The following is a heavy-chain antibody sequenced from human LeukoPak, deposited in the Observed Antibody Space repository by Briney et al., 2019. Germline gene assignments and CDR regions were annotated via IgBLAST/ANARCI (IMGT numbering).Heavy chain of an antibody. J-gene: IGHJ3*02. CDR1: GYTFTSYG. V-gene: IGHV1-18*01. Sequence: ASVKVSCKASGYTFTSYGISWVRQAPGQGLEWMGWISAYNGNTNYAQKLQGRVTMTTDTSTSTAYMELRSLRSDDTAVYYCARADTAMVMHYAFDIWGQGTMVTVSS. CDR2: ISAYNGNT. CDR3: ARADTAMVMHYAFDI. D-gene: IGHD5-18*01.